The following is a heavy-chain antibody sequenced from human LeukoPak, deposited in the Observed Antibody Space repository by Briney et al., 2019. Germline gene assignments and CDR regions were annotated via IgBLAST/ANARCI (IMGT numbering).Heavy chain of an antibody. J-gene: IGHJ4*02. Sequence: GGSLRLSCAASGFTFSSYAMSWVRQAPGKGLEWVSAISGSGGSTYYADSVKGRFTISRDNSKNTLYLQMNSLRAEDTAVYYCANPQVVPAADGTNFDYWGQGTLVTVSS. D-gene: IGHD2-2*01. CDR1: GFTFSSYA. CDR3: ANPQVVPAADGTNFDY. V-gene: IGHV3-23*01. CDR2: ISGSGGST.